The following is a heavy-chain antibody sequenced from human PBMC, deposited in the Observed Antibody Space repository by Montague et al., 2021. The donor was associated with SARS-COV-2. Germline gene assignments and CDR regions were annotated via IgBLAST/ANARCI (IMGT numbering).Heavy chain of an antibody. Sequence: SETLSLTCTVSGGSISSPDYYRGWIRQSPGKGLEWIGSISYAGRTYYNPSLRSRVSFSVDTSKNHSSLILNSVTAADTAVYFCARQLPSYCSTNKCYPYYFDVWGQGALVTVSS. CDR1: GGSISSPDYY. V-gene: IGHV4-39*01. CDR3: ARQLPSYCSTNKCYPYYFDV. D-gene: IGHD2-2*01. CDR2: ISYAGRT. J-gene: IGHJ4*02.